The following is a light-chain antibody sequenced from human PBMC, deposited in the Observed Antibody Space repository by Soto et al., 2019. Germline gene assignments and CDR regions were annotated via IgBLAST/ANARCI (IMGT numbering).Light chain of an antibody. V-gene: IGLV2-14*01. CDR3: SSYTSSSTLV. J-gene: IGLJ1*01. CDR2: EVS. CDR1: SSDVGGYNY. Sequence: QSVLTQPASVSGSPGQSITISCTGTSSDVGGYNYVSWYQQHPGKAPELMIYEVSNRPSGVSNRFSGSKSGNTASLTISGLQAEDEADYYCSSYTSSSTLVFGTGTKGTVL.